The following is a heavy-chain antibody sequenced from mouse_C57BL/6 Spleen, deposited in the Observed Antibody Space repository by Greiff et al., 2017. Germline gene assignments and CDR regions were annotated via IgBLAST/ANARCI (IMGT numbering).Heavy chain of an antibody. J-gene: IGHJ2*01. Sequence: VHVKQSGPELVKPGASVKISCKASGYSFTGYYMHWVKQSHGNILDWIGYIYPYNGVSSYNQKFKGKATLTVDKSSSTAYMELRSLTSEDSAVYYCARDYSNYVEDYFDYWGQGTTLTVSS. CDR1: GYSFTGYY. V-gene: IGHV1-31*01. CDR3: ARDYSNYVEDYFDY. CDR2: IYPYNGVS. D-gene: IGHD2-5*01.